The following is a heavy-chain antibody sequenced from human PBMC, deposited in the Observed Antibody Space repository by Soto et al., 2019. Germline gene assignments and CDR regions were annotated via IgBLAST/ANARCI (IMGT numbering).Heavy chain of an antibody. CDR1: GGTFSNYP. CDR3: ARGNHRWLQLWYFDL. CDR2: IIPIFGTV. Sequence: QVQLVQSGAEVKKPGSSVKVSCKASGGTFSNYPISWVRQAPGQGLEWMGGIIPIFGTVNYAQKIQGRVTMTADESTSTAYMELSSLRSADTAVDYCARGNHRWLQLWYFDLWGRGTLVSSSS. D-gene: IGHD6-19*01. J-gene: IGHJ2*01. V-gene: IGHV1-69*12.